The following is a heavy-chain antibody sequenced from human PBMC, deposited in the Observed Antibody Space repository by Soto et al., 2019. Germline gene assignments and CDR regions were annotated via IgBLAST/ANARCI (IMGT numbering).Heavy chain of an antibody. J-gene: IGHJ4*02. Sequence: EVQLLESGGGLVQPGGSLRLSCAASGFAFSGYPMSWVRQTPGKGLEWVSGIDASTGRTYFADSVEGRFTISRDNSKNTLYLQMNSLRVADTAIYYCAKDDSIGWYRSFDYWGQGTLVTVSS. CDR3: AKDDSIGWYRSFDY. CDR1: GFAFSGYP. CDR2: IDASTGRT. V-gene: IGHV3-23*01. D-gene: IGHD6-19*01.